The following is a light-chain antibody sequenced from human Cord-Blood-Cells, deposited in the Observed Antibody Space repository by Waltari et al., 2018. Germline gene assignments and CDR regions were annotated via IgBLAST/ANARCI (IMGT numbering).Light chain of an antibody. Sequence: DIQMTQSPSSLSASVGDRVTITCRASQSISSYLNWDQQKPGKAPKLLIYAASSLQSGVPSSFSGSGSGTDFTLTISSLQPEDFATYYCQQSYSTPPWTFGQGTKVEIK. CDR3: QQSYSTPPWT. CDR2: AAS. CDR1: QSISSY. J-gene: IGKJ1*01. V-gene: IGKV1-39*01.